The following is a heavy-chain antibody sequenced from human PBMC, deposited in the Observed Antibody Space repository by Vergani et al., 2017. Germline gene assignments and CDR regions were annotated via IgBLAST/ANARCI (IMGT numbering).Heavy chain of an antibody. CDR3: AKDQGTMVRGAPGMDV. CDR1: GFTFSSYA. V-gene: IGHV3-23*01. CDR2: ISGSGGST. J-gene: IGHJ6*02. D-gene: IGHD3-10*01. Sequence: EVQLLESGGGLVQPGGSLRLSCAASGFTFSSYAMSWVRQAPGKGLEWVSAISGSGGSTYYADSVKGRFTISRDNSKNTLYLQMNSLRAEDTAVYYWAKDQGTMVRGAPGMDVWGQGTTVTVSS.